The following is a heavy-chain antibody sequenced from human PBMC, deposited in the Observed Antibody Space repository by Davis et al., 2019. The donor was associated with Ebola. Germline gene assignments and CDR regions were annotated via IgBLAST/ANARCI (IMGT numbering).Heavy chain of an antibody. Sequence: GESLKISCAASGFTFNTFDMHWVRQAPGRGLEWVAFVRSYGSDDHYADSVKGRFTISRDNSKNTLYLQMNSLRPEDTAVYYCARDSDDYSFDYWGQGTLVTVSS. J-gene: IGHJ4*02. CDR1: GFTFNTFD. CDR3: ARDSDDYSFDY. CDR2: VRSYGSDD. D-gene: IGHD4-11*01. V-gene: IGHV3-30*02.